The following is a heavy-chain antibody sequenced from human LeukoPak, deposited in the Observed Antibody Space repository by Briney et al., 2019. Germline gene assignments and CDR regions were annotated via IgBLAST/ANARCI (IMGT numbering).Heavy chain of an antibody. D-gene: IGHD1-26*01. V-gene: IGHV4-34*01. J-gene: IGHJ6*02. CDR2: INHSGST. CDR3: ARFSESQRYNYYYYYGMDV. CDR1: GGSFSGYC. Sequence: SETLSLTCAVYGGSFSGYCWSWIRQPPGKGLEWIGEINHSGSTNYNPSLKSRVTISVDTSKNQFSLKLSSVTAADTAVYYCARFSESQRYNYYYYYGMDVWGQGTTVTVSS.